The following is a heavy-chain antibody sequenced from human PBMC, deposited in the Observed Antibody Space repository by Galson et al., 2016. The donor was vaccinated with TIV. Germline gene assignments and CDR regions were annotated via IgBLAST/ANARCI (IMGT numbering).Heavy chain of an antibody. J-gene: IGHJ4*02. D-gene: IGHD3-10*01. CDR3: ARWRSLLGVTRFDL. CDR1: GYSFTRYY. CDR2: INPSGGTT. Sequence: SVKVSCKASGYSFTRYYMHWVRQAPGQGLEWMGIINPSGGTTVYAEKFQGRVTMTSDTSTSTAYMDLCSLRSEDTALYYCARWRSLLGVTRFDLWGQGTLVTVSS. V-gene: IGHV1-46*03.